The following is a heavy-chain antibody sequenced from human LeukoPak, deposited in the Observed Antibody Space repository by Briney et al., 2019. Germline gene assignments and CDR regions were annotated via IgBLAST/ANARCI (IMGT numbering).Heavy chain of an antibody. CDR3: ARDRGHVNWFDP. CDR2: IYTSGST. CDR1: GGSISSGSYY. V-gene: IGHV4-61*02. Sequence: SETLSLTCTVSGGSISSGSYYWSWIRQPAGKGLEWIGRIYTSGSTNYNPSLKSRVTISVGTSKNQFSLKLSSVTAADTAVYYCARDRGHVNWFDPWGQGTLVTVSS. J-gene: IGHJ5*02.